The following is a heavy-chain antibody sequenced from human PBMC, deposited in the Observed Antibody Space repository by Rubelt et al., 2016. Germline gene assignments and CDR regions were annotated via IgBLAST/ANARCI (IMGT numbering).Heavy chain of an antibody. D-gene: IGHD2-15*01. J-gene: IGHJ4*02. V-gene: IGHV3-21*02. CDR1: GFTFSTYA. Sequence: EVQLLESGGGLVQPGGSLRLSCAASGFTFSTYAMSWVRQAPGKGLEWVSSISSSSSYIYYADSVKGRFHISRDNAMNSLYLQMNSLRAEDTAVYYCARALGCSSGNCYLDYWGQGTLVTVSS. CDR2: ISSSSSYI. CDR3: ARALGCSSGNCYLDY.